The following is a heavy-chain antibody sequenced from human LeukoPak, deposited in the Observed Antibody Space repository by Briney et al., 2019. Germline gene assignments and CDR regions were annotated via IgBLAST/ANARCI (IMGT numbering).Heavy chain of an antibody. D-gene: IGHD6-13*01. J-gene: IGHJ3*02. Sequence: PGGSLRLSCAASGFTFSSYGMSWVRQAPGKGLEWVSAISGSGGSTYYADSVKGRFTISRDNSKNTLYLQMNSLRAEDTAVYYCAKDTRQLDAFDIWGQGTMVTVSS. CDR3: AKDTRQLDAFDI. CDR2: ISGSGGST. CDR1: GFTFSSYG. V-gene: IGHV3-23*01.